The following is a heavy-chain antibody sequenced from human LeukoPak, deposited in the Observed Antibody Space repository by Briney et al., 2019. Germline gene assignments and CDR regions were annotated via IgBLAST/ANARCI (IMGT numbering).Heavy chain of an antibody. CDR3: ARVGQAQPLSNSFDY. J-gene: IGHJ4*02. D-gene: IGHD2-2*01. Sequence: PSETLSLTCAVYGGSFSGYYWSWIRQPPGKGLEWIGEINHSGSTNYNPSLKSRVTISVDTSKNQFSLKLSSVTAADTAVYYCARVGQAQPLSNSFDYWGQGTLVTVSS. CDR2: INHSGST. V-gene: IGHV4-34*01. CDR1: GGSFSGYY.